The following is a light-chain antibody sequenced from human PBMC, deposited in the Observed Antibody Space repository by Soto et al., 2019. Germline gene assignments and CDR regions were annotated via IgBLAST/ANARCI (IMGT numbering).Light chain of an antibody. CDR1: QSISDT. CDR3: QQRSNWPPFT. CDR2: SAS. J-gene: IGKJ3*01. V-gene: IGKV3-11*01. Sequence: EIVMTQSPATLSVSPGGRATLSCRASQSISDTLAWYQQKPGQAPRLLIYSASRRATGFPARFSGSGSGTDFTLTISSLEPEDFAVYYCQQRSNWPPFTFGPGTKVDI.